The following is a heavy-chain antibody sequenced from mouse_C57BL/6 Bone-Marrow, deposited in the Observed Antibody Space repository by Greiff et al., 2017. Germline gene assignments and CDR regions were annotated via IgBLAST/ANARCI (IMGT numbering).Heavy chain of an antibody. D-gene: IGHD2-1*01. Sequence: QVQLQQPGAELVKLGASVKMSCKASGYTFTSYWITWLKQRPGQGLEWIGDIYPGSGSTNYNEKFKGKATLTVDPSSSTAYMQLSSLTSEDYAVYYCARSGIYYGNFAWYFDVWGTGTTVTVSS. CDR2: IYPGSGST. V-gene: IGHV1-55*01. CDR1: GYTFTSYW. J-gene: IGHJ1*03. CDR3: ARSGIYYGNFAWYFDV.